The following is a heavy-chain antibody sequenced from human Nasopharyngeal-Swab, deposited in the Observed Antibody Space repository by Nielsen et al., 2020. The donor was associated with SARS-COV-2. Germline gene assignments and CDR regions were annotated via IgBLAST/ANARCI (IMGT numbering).Heavy chain of an antibody. Sequence: GESLKISCAASGFTFSSYGMHWVRQAPGKGLEWVAVIWHDGSNKYYADSVKGRFTISRDNSKNTLYLQMNSLRAEDTAVYYCARDLGVYAILHYMDVWGKGTTVTVSS. CDR2: IWHDGSNK. CDR3: ARDLGVYAILHYMDV. CDR1: GFTFSSYG. J-gene: IGHJ6*03. D-gene: IGHD2-8*02. V-gene: IGHV3-33*01.